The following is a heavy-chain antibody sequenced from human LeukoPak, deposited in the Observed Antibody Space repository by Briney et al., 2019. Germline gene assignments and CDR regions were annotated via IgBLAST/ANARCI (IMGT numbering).Heavy chain of an antibody. CDR3: ARDYSGSYFYYFDY. D-gene: IGHD1-26*01. J-gene: IGHJ4*02. CDR1: GYTFTGYH. Sequence: GASVKVSCKASGYTFTGYHIHWVRQAPGQGLEWMGWINPNSGGTNYAQKFQGRITMTRDTSISTAYMELSRLRSDDTAVYYCARDYSGSYFYYFDYWGQGTLVTVSS. CDR2: INPNSGGT. V-gene: IGHV1-2*02.